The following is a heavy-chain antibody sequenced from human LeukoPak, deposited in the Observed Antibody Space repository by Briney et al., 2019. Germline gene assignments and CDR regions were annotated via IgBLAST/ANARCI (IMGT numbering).Heavy chain of an antibody. CDR1: GSSISSSSYY. CDR2: IYYSGST. CDR3: ARDAGASGLLDY. J-gene: IGHJ4*02. Sequence: SETLSLTCTVSGSSISSSSYYWGWIRQPPGKGLEWIGSIYYSGSTYYNPSLKSRVTISVDTSKNQFSLKLSSVTAADTAVYYCARDAGASGLLDYWGQGTLVTVSS. D-gene: IGHD1-26*01. V-gene: IGHV4-39*07.